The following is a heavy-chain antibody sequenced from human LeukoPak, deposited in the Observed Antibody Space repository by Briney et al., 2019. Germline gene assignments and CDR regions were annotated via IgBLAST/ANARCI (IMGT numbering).Heavy chain of an antibody. Sequence: PSETLSLTCAVYGGSFSGYYWSWIRQPPGKGLEWIGEINHSGSTNYNPSLKSRVTISVDTSKNQFSLKLSSVTAADTAVYYCARGLNYYGSGSYYNVKGYFQHWGQGTLVTVSS. J-gene: IGHJ1*01. CDR2: INHSGST. CDR3: ARGLNYYGSGSYYNVKGYFQH. V-gene: IGHV4-34*01. CDR1: GGSFSGYY. D-gene: IGHD3-10*01.